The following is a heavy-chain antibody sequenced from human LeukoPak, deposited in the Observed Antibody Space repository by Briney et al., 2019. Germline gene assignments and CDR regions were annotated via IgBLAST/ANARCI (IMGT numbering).Heavy chain of an antibody. CDR1: GGSFSGYY. D-gene: IGHD6-19*01. Sequence: SETLSLACAVYGGSFSGYYWSWIRQPPGKGLEWIGEINHSGSTNYNPSLKSRVTISVDTSKNQFSLKLSSVTAADTAVYYCARVLGYSSGRYYFDYWGQGTLVTVSS. CDR3: ARVLGYSSGRYYFDY. CDR2: INHSGST. V-gene: IGHV4-34*01. J-gene: IGHJ4*02.